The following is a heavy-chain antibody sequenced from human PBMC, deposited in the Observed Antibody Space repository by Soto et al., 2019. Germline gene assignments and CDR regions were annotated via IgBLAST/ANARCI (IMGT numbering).Heavy chain of an antibody. J-gene: IGHJ4*02. CDR3: GRKLGYCTGVNCPFDS. CDR1: GGSISSYY. CDR2: IYYSGST. V-gene: IGHV4-59*08. D-gene: IGHD2-8*02. Sequence: SETLSLTCTVSGGSISSYYWSWIRQPPGKGLEWIGYIYYSGSTRYNPSLKSRVTISVDTSKNQFSLKLSSVTAADTAVYYCGRKLGYCTGVNCPFDSWGQGTLVTVSS.